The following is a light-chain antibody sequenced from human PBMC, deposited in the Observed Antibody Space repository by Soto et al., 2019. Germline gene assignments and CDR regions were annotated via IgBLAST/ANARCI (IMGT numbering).Light chain of an antibody. CDR3: QQYNDWAPLT. Sequence: EIVMTQSPATLSVSPGERATLSCRASQSVSSNLAWYQQKPGQAPRLLISGASTRATGIPARFSGSGSGTEFTLTISSLQSEDFAVYHCQQYNDWAPLTFGGGTKVEIK. CDR1: QSVSSN. J-gene: IGKJ4*01. CDR2: GAS. V-gene: IGKV3D-15*01.